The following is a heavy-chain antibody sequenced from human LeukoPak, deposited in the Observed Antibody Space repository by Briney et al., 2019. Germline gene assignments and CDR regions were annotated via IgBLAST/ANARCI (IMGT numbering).Heavy chain of an antibody. CDR3: AKGGENFWSGYYHMAY. D-gene: IGHD3-3*01. CDR2: IRYDGSNK. CDR1: GFTFSSYG. V-gene: IGHV3-30*02. Sequence: GGSLRLSCAASGFTFSSYGMHWVRQAPGKGLEWVAFIRYDGSNKYYADSVKGRFTISRDNSKNTLYLQMNSLRAEDTAVYYCAKGGENFWSGYYHMAYWGQGTLVTVSS. J-gene: IGHJ4*02.